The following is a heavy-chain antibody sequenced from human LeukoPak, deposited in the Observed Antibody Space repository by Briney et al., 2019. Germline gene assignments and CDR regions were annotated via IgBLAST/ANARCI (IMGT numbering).Heavy chain of an antibody. Sequence: GGSLRLSCAASGFTFSSYAMSWVRQAPGKGLERVSGISGSGRTTYYADSVKGRFTISRDNSKNTLYLQMNSLRAEDTAVYYCAELGITMIGGVWGKGTTVTISS. J-gene: IGHJ6*04. V-gene: IGHV3-23*01. CDR1: GFTFSSYA. CDR3: AELGITMIGGV. CDR2: ISGSGRTT. D-gene: IGHD3-10*02.